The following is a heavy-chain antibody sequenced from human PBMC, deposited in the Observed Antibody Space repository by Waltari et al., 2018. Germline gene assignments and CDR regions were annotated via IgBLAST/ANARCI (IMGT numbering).Heavy chain of an antibody. D-gene: IGHD3-22*01. CDR3: AKALYYYDSSGYYSRLDAFDI. V-gene: IGHV3-23*01. CDR2: ISGSGGST. CDR1: GFTFSSYA. J-gene: IGHJ3*02. Sequence: EVQLLESGGGLVQPGGSLRLSCAASGFTFSSYAMSWVRQAPGKGLEWVSAISGSGGSTYYADSVKGRFTISRDNSKNTLYLQMNSLRAEDTAVYYCAKALYYYDSSGYYSRLDAFDIWGQGTMVTVSS.